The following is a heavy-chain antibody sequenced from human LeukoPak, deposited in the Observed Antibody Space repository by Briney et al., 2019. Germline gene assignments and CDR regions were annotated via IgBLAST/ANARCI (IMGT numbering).Heavy chain of an antibody. V-gene: IGHV1-2*02. D-gene: IGHD4-17*01. CDR1: GYTFTGYY. Sequence: ASVKVSCKASGYTFTGYYMHWVRQATGQGLEWMGWINPNSGGTNYAQKFQGRVTMTRDTSISTAYMELSRLRSDDTAVYYCARDRDGDYPFDYWGQGTLVTVSS. CDR3: ARDRDGDYPFDY. CDR2: INPNSGGT. J-gene: IGHJ4*02.